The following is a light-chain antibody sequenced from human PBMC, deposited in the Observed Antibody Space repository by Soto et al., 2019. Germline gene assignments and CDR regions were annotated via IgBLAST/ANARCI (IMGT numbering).Light chain of an antibody. CDR3: QQYNNWPGT. Sequence: EILMTQSPATLSLSAGERATLSCRASQSVSSNLAWYQQKPGQAPRLLIYGVSTRATGIPARVSGSGSGTEFTLTISSLQSEDFEVYYCQQYNNWPGTFGQGTKVDIK. J-gene: IGKJ1*01. V-gene: IGKV3-15*01. CDR1: QSVSSN. CDR2: GVS.